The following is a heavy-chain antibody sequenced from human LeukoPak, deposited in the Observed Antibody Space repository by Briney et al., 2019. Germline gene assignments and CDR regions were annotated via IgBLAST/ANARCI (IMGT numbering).Heavy chain of an antibody. CDR1: GFTFSSYW. J-gene: IGHJ5*02. V-gene: IGHV3-7*01. D-gene: IGHD1-26*01. CDR3: GKDGPYPTSYYLNWFDP. CDR2: IKQDGSDK. Sequence: PGGSLRLSCAASGFTFSSYWMSWVRQAPGNGLEWVANIKQDGSDKHYVDSVKARFTISRDNAKNSLYLQMSSLRADDTAVYYCGKDGPYPTSYYLNWFDPWGQGTLVTVSS.